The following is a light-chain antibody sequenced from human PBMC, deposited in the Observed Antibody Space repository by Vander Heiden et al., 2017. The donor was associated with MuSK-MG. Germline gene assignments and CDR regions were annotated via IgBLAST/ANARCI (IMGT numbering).Light chain of an antibody. V-gene: IGKV1-9*01. CDR2: GGF. CDR3: QKLYAYPLT. J-gene: IGKJ4*01. CDR1: QGFTSN. Sequence: ILLPQPPTVPSALVEDAVTITCWASQGFTSNLVCWYQQKPGKAPKRLSNGGFLQSGGPSSFSGSGSGTEFTLAISSLRTEDFATYYCQKLYAYPLTFGGGTKVEIK.